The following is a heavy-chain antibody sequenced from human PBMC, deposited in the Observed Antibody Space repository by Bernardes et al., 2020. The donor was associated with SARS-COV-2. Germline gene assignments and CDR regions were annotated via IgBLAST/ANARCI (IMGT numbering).Heavy chain of an antibody. Sequence: ASVKVSCMASGYTFTDHYIHWVRQAPGQGLEWMGWINPKSGVTDYAQKFQGRVTMTRDTSSSTAYMDMTRLRIDDTAVYYCARVGELEANYYYGLDVWGQGTTVTVSS. CDR3: ARVGELEANYYYGLDV. CDR1: GYTFTDHY. CDR2: INPKSGVT. J-gene: IGHJ6*02. D-gene: IGHD1-1*01. V-gene: IGHV1-2*02.